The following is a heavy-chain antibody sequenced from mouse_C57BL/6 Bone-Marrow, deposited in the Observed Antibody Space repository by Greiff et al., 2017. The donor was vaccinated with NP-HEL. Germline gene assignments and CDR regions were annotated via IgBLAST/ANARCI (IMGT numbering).Heavy chain of an antibody. D-gene: IGHD1-1*01. J-gene: IGHJ4*01. V-gene: IGHV5-15*01. Sequence: EVQLVESGGGLVQPGGSLKLSCAASGFTFSDYGMAWVRQAPRKGPEWVAFISNLAYSIYYADTVTGRFTISRENAKNTLYLEMSSMRSEDTAMYYCARHGDYYGSSYVGAMDYWGQGTSVTVSS. CDR2: ISNLAYSI. CDR3: ARHGDYYGSSYVGAMDY. CDR1: GFTFSDYG.